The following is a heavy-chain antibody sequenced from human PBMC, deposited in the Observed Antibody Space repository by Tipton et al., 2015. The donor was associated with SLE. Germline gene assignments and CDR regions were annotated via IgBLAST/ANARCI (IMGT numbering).Heavy chain of an antibody. CDR2: INHSGST. D-gene: IGHD4-17*01. V-gene: IGHV4-34*01. J-gene: IGHJ2*01. CDR3: ATNGDYAWYFGL. Sequence: TLSLTCAVYGGSFSGYYWSWIRQPPGKGLEWIGEINHSGSTNYNPSLKSRVTISVDTSKNQFSLKLSSVTAADTAVYYCATNGDYAWYFGLWGRGTLVTGSS. CDR1: GGSFSGYY.